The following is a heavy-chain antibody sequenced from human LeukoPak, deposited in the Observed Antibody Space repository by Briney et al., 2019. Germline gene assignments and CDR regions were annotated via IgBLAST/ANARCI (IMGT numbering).Heavy chain of an antibody. Sequence: GGSLRLSCAASGFTVSSNYMSWVRQAPGKGLEWVSSISSSSSYIYYADSVKGRFTISRDNAKNSLYLQMNSLRAEDTAVYYCARVPNYDILTGPFDYWGQGTLVTVSS. V-gene: IGHV3-21*01. D-gene: IGHD3-9*01. CDR3: ARVPNYDILTGPFDY. J-gene: IGHJ4*02. CDR2: ISSSSSYI. CDR1: GFTVSSNY.